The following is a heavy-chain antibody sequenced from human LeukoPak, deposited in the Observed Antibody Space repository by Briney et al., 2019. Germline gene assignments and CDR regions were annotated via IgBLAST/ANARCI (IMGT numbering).Heavy chain of an antibody. J-gene: IGHJ4*02. V-gene: IGHV3-33*01. CDR1: GFSFSSYG. CDR2: IWYDGSNK. CDR3: ARDFEAPSNC. D-gene: IGHD3-9*01. Sequence: GGSLRLSCAASGFSFSSYGMHWVRQAPGKGLEWVAVIWYDGSNKYYADSVKGRFTISRDNSKNTLYLQMSSLRAEDTAVYYCARDFEAPSNCWGQGTLVTVSS.